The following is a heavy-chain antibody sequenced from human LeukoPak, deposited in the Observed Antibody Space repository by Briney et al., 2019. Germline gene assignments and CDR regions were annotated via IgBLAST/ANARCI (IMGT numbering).Heavy chain of an antibody. CDR1: GFTFSSYA. D-gene: IGHD3-16*01. Sequence: PGGSLRLSCAASGFTFSSYAMSWVRQAPGKGLERDSAISSIGGSTYYADSVNGRFNITQDHSKSTLYLQMNSLRADDTAVYYCAKAPPYHYVWGSFSPGEMDVWGQGTTVTVSS. V-gene: IGHV3-23*01. CDR3: AKAPPYHYVWGSFSPGEMDV. CDR2: ISSIGGST. J-gene: IGHJ6*02.